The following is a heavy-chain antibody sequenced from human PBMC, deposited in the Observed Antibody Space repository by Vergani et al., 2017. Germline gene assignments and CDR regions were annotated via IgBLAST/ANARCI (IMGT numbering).Heavy chain of an antibody. CDR2: ISGSGGST. J-gene: IGHJ1*01. D-gene: IGHD2-2*02. V-gene: IGHV3-23*01. Sequence: VELLESGGGLAQPGGSLRVSCSASGFRVTTYYMSWVRQAPGKGLEWVSVISGSGGSTYYADSVKGRFTISRDNSKNTLYLQMNSLRAEDTAVYYCAKPLGYCSSTSCYTYFQHWGQGTLVTVSS. CDR3: AKPLGYCSSTSCYTYFQH. CDR1: GFRVTTYY.